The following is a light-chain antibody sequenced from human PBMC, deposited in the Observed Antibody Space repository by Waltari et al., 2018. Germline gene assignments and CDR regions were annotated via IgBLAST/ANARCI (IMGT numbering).Light chain of an antibody. CDR1: QSVSKY. CDR3: QKYGTLPAT. CDR2: DAP. Sequence: EIVLTQSPGTLSLSPGERATLSCRASQSVSKYLAWYQQKPGQAPRLLIYDAPTRATGIPDRFSATGWGTDFSLSISRLEPEDFAVYYCQKYGTLPATFGQGTKVQMK. V-gene: IGKV3-20*01. J-gene: IGKJ1*01.